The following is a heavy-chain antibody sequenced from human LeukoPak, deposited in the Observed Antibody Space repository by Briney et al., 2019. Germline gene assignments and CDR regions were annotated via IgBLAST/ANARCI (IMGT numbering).Heavy chain of an antibody. CDR3: ARDRYFGGYSYGFDY. CDR2: INAGNGNT. V-gene: IGHV1-3*01. D-gene: IGHD5-18*01. Sequence: HGASVKVSCKASGYTFTIYAMHWARQAPGQRLEWMGWINAGNGNTKYSQKSQGRVTITRDTSASTAYMELSSPRSEDTAVYYCARDRYFGGYSYGFDYWGQGTLVTVSS. J-gene: IGHJ4*02. CDR1: GYTFTIYA.